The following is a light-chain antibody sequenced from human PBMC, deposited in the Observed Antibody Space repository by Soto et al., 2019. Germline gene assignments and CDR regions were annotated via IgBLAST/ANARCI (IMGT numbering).Light chain of an antibody. CDR3: SSYTSSNTWV. CDR1: SSDVGSYNR. CDR2: EVR. J-gene: IGLJ3*02. Sequence: QPVLTQPPSVSGSPGQSVTISCTGTSSDVGSYNRVSWYQQPPGTAPKLMIYEVRNRPSGVPDRFSGSKSGNMASLTISGLQAEDEADYYCSSYTSSNTWVFGGGTKVTVL. V-gene: IGLV2-18*02.